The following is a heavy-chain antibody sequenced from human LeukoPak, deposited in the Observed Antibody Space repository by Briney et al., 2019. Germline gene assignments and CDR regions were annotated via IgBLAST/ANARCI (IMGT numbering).Heavy chain of an antibody. CDR2: ISSDGRST. J-gene: IGHJ4*02. V-gene: IGHV3-74*01. Sequence: PGGSLRLSCAASGFTFSLYWMHWVRQAPGTGLEWVSRISSDGRSTIYADSVKGRFTISRDNAKNTLYLQMNSLRAEDTAVYYCASYSGPPDYYDSSGYYDYWGQGTLVTVSS. CDR1: GFTFSLYW. D-gene: IGHD3-22*01. CDR3: ASYSGPPDYYDSSGYYDY.